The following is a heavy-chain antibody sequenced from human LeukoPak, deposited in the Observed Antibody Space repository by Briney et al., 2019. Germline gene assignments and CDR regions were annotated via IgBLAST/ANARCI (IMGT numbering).Heavy chain of an antibody. CDR1: GGSISSGGYF. J-gene: IGHJ4*02. V-gene: IGHV4-30-2*01. CDR3: ARGGDPMSRGVIHY. CDR2: INHSGST. Sequence: SSETLSLTCAVSGGSISSGGYFWSWIRQPPGKGLEWIGHINHSGSTYYNPSLKSRVTISVDRSKNQYSLKLSSVTAADTAVYYWARGGDPMSRGVIHYWGQGTLVTASS. D-gene: IGHD3-10*01.